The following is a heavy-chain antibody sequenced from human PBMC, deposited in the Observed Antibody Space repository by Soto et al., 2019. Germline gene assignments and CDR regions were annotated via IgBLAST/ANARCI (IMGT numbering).Heavy chain of an antibody. CDR2: IYDSGST. Sequence: QVQLQESGPGLVKPSQILSLTCTVSGASISSGGYYWSWIRQHPGKGLEWIGYIYDSGSTYHNPSLKSRVTISVDTSKNQFSLKLNSVTAADTAVYYCARGGSSGYNAWGQGILVTVSS. CDR1: GASISSGGYY. CDR3: ARGGSSGYNA. V-gene: IGHV4-31*03. D-gene: IGHD3-22*01. J-gene: IGHJ5*02.